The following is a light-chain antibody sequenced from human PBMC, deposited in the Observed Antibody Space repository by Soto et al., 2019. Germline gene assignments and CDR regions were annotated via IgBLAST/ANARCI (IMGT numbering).Light chain of an antibody. V-gene: IGKV3-20*01. CDR2: GAS. CDR1: QSVSSSY. Sequence: EIVLTQSPGTLSLSPGERATLSCRASQSVSSSYLAWYQQKPGQAPRLLIYGASSRATALPDRFSGSGSGTDFTLTISRLEPEDFAVYYCQQYGSSPVTFGQGTKVEIK. J-gene: IGKJ1*01. CDR3: QQYGSSPVT.